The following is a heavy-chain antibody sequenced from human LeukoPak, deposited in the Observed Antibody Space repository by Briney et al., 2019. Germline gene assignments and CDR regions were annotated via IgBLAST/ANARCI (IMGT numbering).Heavy chain of an antibody. CDR2: IREDGSDK. Sequence: GGSLRLSCVASGFTFSSYWMSWVRQAPGKGLEWVANIREDGSDKHYVDSVKGRFTISRDNAKKSLYLQMNSLRAEDTAVYYCSRAEDYWGQGILVTVPS. CDR3: SRAEDY. CDR1: GFTFSSYW. J-gene: IGHJ4*02. V-gene: IGHV3-7*01.